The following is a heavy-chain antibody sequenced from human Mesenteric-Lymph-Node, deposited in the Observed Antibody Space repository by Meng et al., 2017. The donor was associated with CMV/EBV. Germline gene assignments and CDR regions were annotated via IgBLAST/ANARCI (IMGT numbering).Heavy chain of an antibody. CDR1: GFLVSDSY. Sequence: GESLKISCAASGFLVSDSYMSWVRQAPAKGPECVSVIYISGTTYYADSVKGRFTISRDNSKNTLYLQMNNLRAEDTAAYYCGAGFGPNYYYYGMDVWGQGTTVTVSS. CDR2: IYISGTT. CDR3: GAGFGPNYYYYGMDV. D-gene: IGHD3/OR15-3a*01. V-gene: IGHV3-53*01. J-gene: IGHJ6*02.